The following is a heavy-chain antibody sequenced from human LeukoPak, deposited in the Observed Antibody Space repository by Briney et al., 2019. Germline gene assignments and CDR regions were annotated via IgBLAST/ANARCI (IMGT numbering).Heavy chain of an antibody. CDR1: GYTFTGYY. CDR2: INPNSGGT. Sequence: GASVKVSCKASGYTFTGYYMHWVRQAPGQGLEWMGWINPNSGGTNYAQEFQGRVTMTRDTSISTAYMELSRLRSDDTAVYYCARDGYCGGDCYSGNDYWGQGTLVTVSS. D-gene: IGHD2-21*02. J-gene: IGHJ4*02. V-gene: IGHV1-2*02. CDR3: ARDGYCGGDCYSGNDY.